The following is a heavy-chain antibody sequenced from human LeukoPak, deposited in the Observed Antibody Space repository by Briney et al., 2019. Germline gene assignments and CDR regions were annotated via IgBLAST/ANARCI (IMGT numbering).Heavy chain of an antibody. J-gene: IGHJ3*01. V-gene: IGHV4-4*09. CDR2: IHTSGSN. D-gene: IGHD3-3*01. Sequence: SETLSLTCAVSGVSISRYYWAWIRQPPGKGLEWIGYIHTSGSNNQYPSLKSRVTISVDKSKNHFSLRLTSVTAADTAVYYCASLSAAVHLGAFDLWGQGTMVTVSS. CDR1: GVSISRYY. CDR3: ASLSAAVHLGAFDL.